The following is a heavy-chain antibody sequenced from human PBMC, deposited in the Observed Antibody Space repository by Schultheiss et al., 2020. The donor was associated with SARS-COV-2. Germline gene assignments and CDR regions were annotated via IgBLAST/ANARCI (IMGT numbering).Heavy chain of an antibody. J-gene: IGHJ4*02. CDR1: GGSFSGYY. Sequence: GSLRLSCAVYGGSFSGYYWSWIRQPPGKGLEWIGEINHSGSTNYNPSLKSRVTISVDTSKNQFSLKLSSVTAADTAVYYCARPTPDYGGNWGFDYWGQGTLVTVSS. D-gene: IGHD4-23*01. V-gene: IGHV4-34*01. CDR2: INHSGST. CDR3: ARPTPDYGGNWGFDY.